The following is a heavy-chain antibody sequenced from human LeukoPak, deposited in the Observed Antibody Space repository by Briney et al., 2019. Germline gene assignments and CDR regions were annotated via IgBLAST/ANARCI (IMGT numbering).Heavy chain of an antibody. Sequence: ASVKVSCKASGYTYTGYYMHWVRQAPGQGLEWMGWINPNSGGTNYAQKFQGRVTMTEDTSTDTAYMELSRLRSEDTAVYYCATYSSGWYYFDYWGQGTLVTVSS. CDR3: ATYSSGWYYFDY. CDR1: GYTYTGYY. V-gene: IGHV1-2*02. J-gene: IGHJ4*02. D-gene: IGHD6-19*01. CDR2: INPNSGGT.